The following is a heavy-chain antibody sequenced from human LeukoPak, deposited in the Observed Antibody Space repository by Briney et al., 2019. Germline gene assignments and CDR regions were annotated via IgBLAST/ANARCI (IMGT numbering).Heavy chain of an antibody. CDR2: ISGSGGST. V-gene: IGHV3-23*01. J-gene: IGHJ4*02. D-gene: IGHD3-22*01. Sequence: PGGSLRLSCAASGFTFSSYAMSWVRQAPGKGLEWVSAISGSGGSTYYADSVKGRFTISSDNSKNTLYLQMNSLRAEDTAVYYCAKDSASYYYDSSDPIWRVLDYWGQGTLVTVSS. CDR1: GFTFSSYA. CDR3: AKDSASYYYDSSDPIWRVLDY.